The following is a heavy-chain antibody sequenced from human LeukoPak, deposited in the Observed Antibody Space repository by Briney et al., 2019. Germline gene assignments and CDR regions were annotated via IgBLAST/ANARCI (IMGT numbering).Heavy chain of an antibody. CDR3: ARDAFRARYFDL. CDR2: IKQDEREK. V-gene: IGHV3-7*01. Sequence: GGSLRLSCAASEFTFTNYWISWVRQAPGRGLEWVANIKQDEREKHYADSAKGRFTIFRDNAKHSVYLQMHSLRAEDTAVYYCARDAFRARYFDLWGRGTLVTVSS. CDR1: EFTFTNYW. J-gene: IGHJ2*01. D-gene: IGHD3-10*01.